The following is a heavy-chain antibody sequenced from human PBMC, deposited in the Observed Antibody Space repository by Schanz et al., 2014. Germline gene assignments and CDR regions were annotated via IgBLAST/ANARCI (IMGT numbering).Heavy chain of an antibody. CDR3: ARDLEGYDGGGGGFDS. Sequence: EVRLVESGGGLVQPGGSLRLSCEASGFDFNSYSRNWVRQVPGKGLEWLSYIATSSSTRHYADSVKGRFTISRDNSKNTLYLQMNSLRAEDTAVYYCARDLEGYDGGGGGFDSWGQGTLVTVSS. CDR2: IATSSSTR. V-gene: IGHV3-48*01. CDR1: GFDFNSYS. J-gene: IGHJ5*01. D-gene: IGHD2-21*01.